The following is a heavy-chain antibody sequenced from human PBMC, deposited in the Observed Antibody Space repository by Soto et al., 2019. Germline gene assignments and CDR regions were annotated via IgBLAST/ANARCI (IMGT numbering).Heavy chain of an antibody. V-gene: IGHV3-30-3*01. J-gene: IGHJ4*02. CDR1: GFTFSSYA. D-gene: IGHD2-21*01. Sequence: PGGSLRLSCAASGFTFSSYAMHWVRQAPGKGLEWVAVISYDGSNKYYADSVKGRFTISRDNSKNTLYLQMNSLRAEDTAVYYCARDQGALFWALDYWGQGTLVTVSS. CDR2: ISYDGSNK. CDR3: ARDQGALFWALDY.